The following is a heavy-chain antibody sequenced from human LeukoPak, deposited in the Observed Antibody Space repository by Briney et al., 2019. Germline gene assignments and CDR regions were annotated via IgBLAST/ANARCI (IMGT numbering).Heavy chain of an antibody. V-gene: IGHV4-34*01. D-gene: IGHD3-10*01. CDR3: ARRVGRWFGERAYYYNYMNV. Sequence: SETLSLTCAVYGGSFSGYYWSWIRQPPGKGLEWIGEINHSRSTKYNPSLKSRVTISVDTSKNQFSLKLSSVTAADTAVYYCARRVGRWFGERAYYYNYMNVWDKGTTVTISS. CDR1: GGSFSGYY. J-gene: IGHJ6*03. CDR2: INHSRST.